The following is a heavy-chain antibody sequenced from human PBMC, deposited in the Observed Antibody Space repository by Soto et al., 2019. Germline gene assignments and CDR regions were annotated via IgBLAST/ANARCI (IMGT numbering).Heavy chain of an antibody. J-gene: IGHJ5*02. Sequence: LRLSCAASGFIFSNYAMHWVRQAPGKGLEWVALILFDGRNEYYADSVKGRFIISRDNSKNSLYLQMNSLRAEDTAVYYCAKAITMVQALLDPWGQGTLVTVS. V-gene: IGHV3-30*18. CDR3: AKAITMVQALLDP. CDR1: GFIFSNYA. CDR2: ILFDGRNE. D-gene: IGHD3-10*01.